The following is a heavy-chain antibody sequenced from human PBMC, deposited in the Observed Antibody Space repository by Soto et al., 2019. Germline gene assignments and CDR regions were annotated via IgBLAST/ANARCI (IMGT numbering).Heavy chain of an antibody. D-gene: IGHD2-2*01. CDR3: ARTADYYYYGMDV. J-gene: IGHJ6*02. CDR1: GDCISSSSYY. CDR2: IYYSGST. Sequence: SETLSLTCAVSGDCISSSSYYGGWIRQPPGKGLEWIGSIYYSGSTYYNPSLKSRVTISVDTSKNQFSLKLSSVTAADTAVYYCARTADYYYYGMDVWGQGTTVTVSS. V-gene: IGHV4-39*01.